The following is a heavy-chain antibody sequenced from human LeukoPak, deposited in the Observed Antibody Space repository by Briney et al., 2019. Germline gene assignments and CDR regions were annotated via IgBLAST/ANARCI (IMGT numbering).Heavy chain of an antibody. CDR2: ISGSGGST. CDR1: GFTFSSYA. J-gene: IGHJ4*02. Sequence: GGSLRLSCAASGFTFSSYAMSWVRQAPGKGLEWVSAISGSGGSTYYADSVKGRFTISRDNSKNTLYLQMNSLRAEDTAVYYCAKVRTPLAVAGIDVSYWGQGTLVTVSS. CDR3: AKVRTPLAVAGIDVSY. V-gene: IGHV3-23*01. D-gene: IGHD6-19*01.